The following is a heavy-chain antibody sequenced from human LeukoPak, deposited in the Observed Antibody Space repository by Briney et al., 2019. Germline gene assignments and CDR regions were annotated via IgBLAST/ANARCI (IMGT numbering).Heavy chain of an antibody. J-gene: IGHJ4*02. Sequence: GGSLRLSCAASGFTFSSYAMSWVRQAPGKGLEWVSAISGSGGSTCYADSVKGRFTISRDNSKNTLYLQMNSLRAEDTAVYYCAKVWYRSYYDILTGYYSDYWGQGTLVTVSS. CDR3: AKVWYRSYYDILTGYYSDY. D-gene: IGHD3-9*01. V-gene: IGHV3-23*01. CDR2: ISGSGGST. CDR1: GFTFSSYA.